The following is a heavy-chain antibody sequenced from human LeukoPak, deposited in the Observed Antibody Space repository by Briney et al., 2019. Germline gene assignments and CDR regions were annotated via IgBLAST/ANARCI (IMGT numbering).Heavy chain of an antibody. Sequence: GGSLRLSCAASGFTFSSYWMSWVRQAPGKGLEWVANIKQDGSEKYYVDSVKGQFTISRDNAKNSLYLQMNSLRAEDTAVYYCASTTYYDFWSGYPYYMDVWGKGTTVTVSS. J-gene: IGHJ6*03. CDR2: IKQDGSEK. CDR1: GFTFSSYW. CDR3: ASTTYYDFWSGYPYYMDV. D-gene: IGHD3-3*01. V-gene: IGHV3-7*01.